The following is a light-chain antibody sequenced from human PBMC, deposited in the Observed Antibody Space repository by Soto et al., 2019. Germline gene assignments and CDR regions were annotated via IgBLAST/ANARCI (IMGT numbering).Light chain of an antibody. CDR3: MQGTHWPLT. CDR2: KVS. CDR1: QSLVYSDGNTY. Sequence: DVVMTQSPLSLPVTLGQPASISCRSSQSLVYSDGNTYLSWFQQRPGQSPRRLIYKVSNRDSGVPDRFSGSGSGTDFTLKISRVEAADVGVYYCMQGTHWPLTFGGGTKVEIK. V-gene: IGKV2-30*01. J-gene: IGKJ4*01.